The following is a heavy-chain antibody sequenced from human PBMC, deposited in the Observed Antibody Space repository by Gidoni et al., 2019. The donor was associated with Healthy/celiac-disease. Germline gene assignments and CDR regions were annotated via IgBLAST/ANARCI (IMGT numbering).Heavy chain of an antibody. CDR1: GFTFRSYA. CDR2: ISYDGSNK. Sequence: QVQLVESGGGVVQPGRSLRLSCAASGFTFRSYAMHWVRQAPGKGLEWVAVISYDGSNKYYADSVKGRFTISRDNSKNTLYLQMNSLRAEDTAVYYCARDYEEAIVGATDYWGQGTLVTVSS. V-gene: IGHV3-30-3*01. D-gene: IGHD1-26*01. J-gene: IGHJ4*02. CDR3: ARDYEEAIVGATDY.